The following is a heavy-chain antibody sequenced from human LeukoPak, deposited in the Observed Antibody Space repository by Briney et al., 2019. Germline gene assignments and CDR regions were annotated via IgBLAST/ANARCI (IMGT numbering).Heavy chain of an antibody. CDR3: ARDHTFGEFPTNWFDP. CDR2: IIPILGIA. Sequence: SVKVSCKASGGTFSSYAISWVRQAPGQGLEWMGRIIPILGIANYAQKFQGRVTTTADKSTSTAYMELSSLRSEDTAVYYCARDHTFGEFPTNWFDPWGQGTLVTVSS. CDR1: GGTFSSYA. J-gene: IGHJ5*02. V-gene: IGHV1-69*04. D-gene: IGHD3-10*01.